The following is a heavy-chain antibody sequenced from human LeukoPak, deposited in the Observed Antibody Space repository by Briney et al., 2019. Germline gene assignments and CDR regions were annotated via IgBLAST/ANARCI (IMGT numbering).Heavy chain of an antibody. CDR2: IDWKGGTS. D-gene: IGHD4-11*01. CDR1: GFTFGNHV. Sequence: GRSLRLSCAASGFTFGNHVMHWVRQAPGKRLEWVSAIDWKGGTSANAVSVKGRFTISRDDAKSILYLQMNSLRPEDTAFYLCVRGQARDTTPAGWGSHLDRWGLGTLVTVSS. CDR3: VRGQARDTTPAGWGSHLDR. V-gene: IGHV3-9*01. J-gene: IGHJ5*02.